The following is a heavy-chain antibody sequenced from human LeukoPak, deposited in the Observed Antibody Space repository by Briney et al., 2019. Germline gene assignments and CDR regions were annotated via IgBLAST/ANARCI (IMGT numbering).Heavy chain of an antibody. CDR3: AKALYDYSNNYYYYYGMDV. V-gene: IGHV3-23*01. CDR1: GFTFSSYA. CDR2: ISGSGGST. J-gene: IGHJ6*02. Sequence: PGGSLRLSCAASGFTFSSYAMSWVRQAPGKGLEWVSAISGSGGSTYYADSVKGRFTISRDNSKNTLYLQMNSLRAEDTAVYYCAKALYDYSNNYYYYYGMDVWGQGTTVTVSS. D-gene: IGHD4-11*01.